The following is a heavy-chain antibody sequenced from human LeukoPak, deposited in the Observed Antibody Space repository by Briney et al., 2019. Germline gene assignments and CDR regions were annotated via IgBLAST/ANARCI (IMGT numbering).Heavy chain of an antibody. CDR1: GFTFSSYG. J-gene: IGHJ6*03. D-gene: IGHD3-10*01. V-gene: IGHV3-23*01. CDR3: ARREVLLWFGELFAMDV. CDR2: ISGSGGST. Sequence: GGSLRLSCAASGFTFSSYGMSWVRQAPGKGLEWVSGISGSGGSTYYADSVKGRFTISRDNSKNTLYLQMNSLRAEDTAVYYCARREVLLWFGELFAMDVWGKGTTVTISS.